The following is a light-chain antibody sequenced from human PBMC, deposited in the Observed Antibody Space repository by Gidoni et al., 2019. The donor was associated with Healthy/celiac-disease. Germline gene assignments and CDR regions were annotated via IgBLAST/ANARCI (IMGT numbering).Light chain of an antibody. Sequence: EIVLTQSPGTLSLSPGERATLPCRASQSVSSNYLAWYQQKPGQAPRLLIYGSSSRATGSPDRFSGSGSGTDFSLTISRLEPEDFAVYHCQQYGSWTFGQGTKVEIK. J-gene: IGKJ1*01. V-gene: IGKV3-20*01. CDR3: QQYGSWT. CDR2: GSS. CDR1: QSVSSNY.